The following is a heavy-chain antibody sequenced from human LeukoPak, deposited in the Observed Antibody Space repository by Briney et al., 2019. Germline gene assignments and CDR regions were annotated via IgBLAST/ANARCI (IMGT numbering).Heavy chain of an antibody. CDR3: ARDRGIAVALDY. CDR2: IWYDGSNK. V-gene: IGHV3-30*02. Sequence: GGSLRLSCAASGFTFSNHGFHWVRQAPGKGLEWVALIWYDGSNKFYADSVKGRFTISRDDSKNTLYLQMNSLRAEDTAVYYCARDRGIAVALDYWGQGTLVTVSS. CDR1: GFTFSNHG. J-gene: IGHJ4*02. D-gene: IGHD6-19*01.